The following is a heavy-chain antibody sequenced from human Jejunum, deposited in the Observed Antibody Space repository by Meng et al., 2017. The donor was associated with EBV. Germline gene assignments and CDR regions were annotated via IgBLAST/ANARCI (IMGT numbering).Heavy chain of an antibody. D-gene: IGHD3-16*01. Sequence: VKLVECGGGVVQPGRSLGPSCAASGFTFSGHSMKWVRQAPGKGLKWVALISNDGNNKYYADFVKGRFTIYRDNSKNKLYLQMNSLRVDDTALYYCTREWGADYWGQGTLVTVSS. CDR2: ISNDGNNK. V-gene: IGHV3-30-3*01. CDR3: TREWGADY. J-gene: IGHJ4*02. CDR1: GFTFSGHS.